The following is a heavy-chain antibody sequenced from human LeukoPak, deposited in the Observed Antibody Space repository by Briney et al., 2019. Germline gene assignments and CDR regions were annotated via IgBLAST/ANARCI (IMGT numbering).Heavy chain of an antibody. CDR3: ARDHSSSWYRGAFDI. J-gene: IGHJ3*02. D-gene: IGHD6-13*01. V-gene: IGHV4-61*02. CDR1: GGSISSGSYY. Sequence: SETLSLTCTVSGGSISSGSYYWSWIRQPAGTGLEWIGRIYTSGSTNYNPSLKSRVTLSVDTSKNQFSLKLSSVTAADTAVYYCARDHSSSWYRGAFDIWGQGTMVAVSS. CDR2: IYTSGST.